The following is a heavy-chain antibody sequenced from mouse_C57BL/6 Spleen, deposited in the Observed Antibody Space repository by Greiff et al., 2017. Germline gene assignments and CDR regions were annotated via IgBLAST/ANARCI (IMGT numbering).Heavy chain of an antibody. Sequence: VQGVESGPGLVAPSQSLSITCTVSGFSLTSYAISWVRQPPGKGLEWLGVIWTGGGTNYNSALKSRLSISKDNSKSQVFLKMNSLQTDDTARYYWARGGTTVVDWYFDVWGTGTTVTVSS. V-gene: IGHV2-9-1*01. CDR3: ARGGTTVVDWYFDV. J-gene: IGHJ1*03. CDR2: IWTGGGT. CDR1: GFSLTSYA. D-gene: IGHD1-1*01.